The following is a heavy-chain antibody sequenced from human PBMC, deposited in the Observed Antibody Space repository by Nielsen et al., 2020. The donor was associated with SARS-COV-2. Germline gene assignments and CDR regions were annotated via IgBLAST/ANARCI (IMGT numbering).Heavy chain of an antibody. J-gene: IGHJ5*02. Sequence: GGSLRLSCAASGFTFGSSWMHWVRQAPGKGLVWVSGINSDGRTKTYADSVKGRFTISRDNAKNTLYLQMNSLRAEDTAVYYCARAKFYDSGVDPWGQGTLVTVSS. CDR2: INSDGRTK. V-gene: IGHV3-74*01. CDR3: ARAKFYDSGVDP. D-gene: IGHD5/OR15-5a*01. CDR1: GFTFGSSW.